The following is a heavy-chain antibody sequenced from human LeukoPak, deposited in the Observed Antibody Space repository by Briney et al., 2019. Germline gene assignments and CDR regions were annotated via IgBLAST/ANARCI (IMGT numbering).Heavy chain of an antibody. CDR1: GFTFSSQA. CDR2: ITSGSTT. Sequence: GGSLRLSCAASGFTFSSQAMSWVRQAAGKGLEWVSTITSGSTTYYADSVKGRFTISRDNSKNTVYLQMNSLRAADTAIYHCAKSQLGSGDYMFDYWGQGTLVTVSS. J-gene: IGHJ4*02. V-gene: IGHV3-23*01. CDR3: AKSQLGSGDYMFDY. D-gene: IGHD4-17*01.